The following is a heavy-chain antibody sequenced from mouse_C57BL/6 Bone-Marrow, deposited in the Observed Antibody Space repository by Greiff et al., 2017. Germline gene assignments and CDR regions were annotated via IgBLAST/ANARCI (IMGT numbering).Heavy chain of an antibody. Sequence: EVKVVESGGGLVQPGGSLKLSCAASGFTFSDYYMYWVRQTPEKRLEWVAYISNGGGSTYYPDTVKGRFTISRDNAKNTLYLQMSRLKSEDTAMYYCARRDYYGTSYYYAMDYWGQGTSVTVSS. D-gene: IGHD1-1*01. CDR1: GFTFSDYY. J-gene: IGHJ4*01. CDR2: ISNGGGST. V-gene: IGHV5-12*01. CDR3: ARRDYYGTSYYYAMDY.